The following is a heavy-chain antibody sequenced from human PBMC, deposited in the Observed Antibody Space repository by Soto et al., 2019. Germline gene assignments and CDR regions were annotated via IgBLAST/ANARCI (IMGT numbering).Heavy chain of an antibody. V-gene: IGHV3-30-3*01. CDR3: AREYSSGWYYFDY. J-gene: IGHJ4*02. D-gene: IGHD6-19*01. Sequence: GGSLRLSCAASGFTFSSYAMHWVRQAPGKGLEWVAVISYDGSNKYYADSVKGRFTISRDNSKNTLYLQMNSLRAEDTAVYYCAREYSSGWYYFDYWGQGTLVTVSS. CDR2: ISYDGSNK. CDR1: GFTFSSYA.